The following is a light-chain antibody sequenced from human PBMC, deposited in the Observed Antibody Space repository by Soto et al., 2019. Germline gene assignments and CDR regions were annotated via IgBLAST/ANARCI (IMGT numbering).Light chain of an antibody. Sequence: EIVMTQSPATLSVSPGERATLSCRASQSVSSNLAWYQQKPGQAPRLLIYGASTRATGIPARFSGSGSGTEFTLTISSLQSEDFAVYYCQQYNNWPPPFTFGPGTKVDI. CDR1: QSVSSN. CDR2: GAS. J-gene: IGKJ3*01. V-gene: IGKV3-15*01. CDR3: QQYNNWPPPFT.